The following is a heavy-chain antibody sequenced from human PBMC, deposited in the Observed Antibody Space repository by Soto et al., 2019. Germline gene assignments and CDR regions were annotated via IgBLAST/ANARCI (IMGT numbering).Heavy chain of an antibody. CDR2: INSDGSST. D-gene: IGHD3-3*01. CDR3: ANLDGVVTQSSYYYYYMDV. V-gene: IGHV3-74*01. CDR1: GFTFSSYW. Sequence: GGSLRLSCAASGFTFSSYWMHWVRQAPGKGLVWVSRINSDGSSTSYADSVKGRFTISRDNAKNTLYLQMNSLRAEDTAVYYCANLDGVVTQSSYYYYYMDVWGKGTTVTVSS. J-gene: IGHJ6*03.